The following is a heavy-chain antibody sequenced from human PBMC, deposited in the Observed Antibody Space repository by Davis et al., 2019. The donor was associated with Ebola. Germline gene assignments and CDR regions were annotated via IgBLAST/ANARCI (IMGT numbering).Heavy chain of an antibody. CDR1: GYTFTDYY. V-gene: IGHV1-2*06. Sequence: ASVKVSCKASGYTFTDYYLHWVRQAPGQGLEWMGRIYPFNGATNFADNFQGKVTMTTDMSITTAYMELSSLNSDDTAIYYCARPILPEVTHCGVDYWGQGTLLTVSS. D-gene: IGHD1-14*01. J-gene: IGHJ4*02. CDR3: ARPILPEVTHCGVDY. CDR2: IYPFNGAT.